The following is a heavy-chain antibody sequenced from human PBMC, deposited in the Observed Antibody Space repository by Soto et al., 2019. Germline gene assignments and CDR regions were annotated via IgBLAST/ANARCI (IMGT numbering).Heavy chain of an antibody. V-gene: IGHV3-33*01. Sequence: PGGSLRLSXAASGFTFSSYGMHWVRQAPGKGLEWVAVIWYDGSNKYYADSVKGRFTISRDNSKNTLYLQMNSLRAEDTAVYYCARGMDYGDYSVFDYWGQGTLVTVSS. CDR2: IWYDGSNK. CDR3: ARGMDYGDYSVFDY. J-gene: IGHJ4*02. D-gene: IGHD4-17*01. CDR1: GFTFSSYG.